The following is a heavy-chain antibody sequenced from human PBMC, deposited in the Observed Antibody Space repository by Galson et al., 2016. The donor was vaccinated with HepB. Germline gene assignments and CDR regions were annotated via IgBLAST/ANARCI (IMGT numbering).Heavy chain of an antibody. Sequence: SLRLSCAASGFTFSDHYMDWVRQAPGKGLEWVGRTRNKANSYTTEYAASVKGRFTISREDSKNSLYLQMNSLKTEDTAVYHCVRAGYCSDNTCSFADYWGQGALVIVSS. CDR2: TRNKANSYTT. D-gene: IGHD2-15*01. V-gene: IGHV3-72*01. CDR3: VRAGYCSDNTCSFADY. CDR1: GFTFSDHY. J-gene: IGHJ4*02.